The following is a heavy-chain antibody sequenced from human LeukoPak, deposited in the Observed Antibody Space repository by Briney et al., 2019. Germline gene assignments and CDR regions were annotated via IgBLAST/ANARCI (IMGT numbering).Heavy chain of an antibody. D-gene: IGHD1/OR15-1a*01. J-gene: IGHJ3*01. CDR1: GGSFGGYY. CDR3: ARGVYNWNIDVFDF. Sequence: PSETLSLTCAVYGGSFGGYYWSWIRQPPGKGLEWIGEINHSGSTNYNPSLKSRVTISVDTSKNQFFLKLNSVTAADTAVYYCARGVYNWNIDVFDFWGQGTMVTVSS. CDR2: INHSGST. V-gene: IGHV4-34*01.